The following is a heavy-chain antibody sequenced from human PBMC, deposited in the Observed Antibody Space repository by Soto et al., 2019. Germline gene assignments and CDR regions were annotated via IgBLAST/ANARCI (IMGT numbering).Heavy chain of an antibody. CDR3: ARGDYGDYHFINYYYYYGMDV. CDR1: GGSISSGDYY. D-gene: IGHD4-17*01. V-gene: IGHV4-30-4*01. Sequence: SETLSLTCTVSGGSISSGDYYWSWIRQPPGKGLEWIGYIYYSGSTYYNPSLKSRVTISVDTSKNQFSLKLSSVTAADTAVYYCARGDYGDYHFINYYYYYGMDVWGQGTTVTVSS. J-gene: IGHJ6*02. CDR2: IYYSGST.